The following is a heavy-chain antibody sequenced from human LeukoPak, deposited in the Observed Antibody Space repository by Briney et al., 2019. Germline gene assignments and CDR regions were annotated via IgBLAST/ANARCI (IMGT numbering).Heavy chain of an antibody. Sequence: GGSLRLSCAASGFAFSSYWMSWVRQAPGKGLEWVANIKQDGSEKYYVDSVKGRFTISRDNAKNSLYLQMNSLRAEDTAVYYCARDPGSYYGSGSRYYYYYYMDVWGKGTTVTVSS. CDR3: ARDPGSYYGSGSRYYYYYYMDV. CDR1: GFAFSSYW. J-gene: IGHJ6*03. D-gene: IGHD3-10*01. CDR2: IKQDGSEK. V-gene: IGHV3-7*01.